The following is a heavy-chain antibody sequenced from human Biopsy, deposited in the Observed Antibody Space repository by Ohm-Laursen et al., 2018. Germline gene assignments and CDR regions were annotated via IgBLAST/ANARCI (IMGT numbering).Heavy chain of an antibody. J-gene: IGHJ3*01. CDR2: IYPGGST. CDR1: GGDINNYY. Sequence: SETLSLTCNVSGGDINNYYWSWIRQPAGKGLEWIGRIYPGGSTNSNPSLKSRVTMSVDTSKKQLFLRLRSVTAADTAMYYCASVVLGPTNDAFDLWGQGTMVVVSS. V-gene: IGHV4-4*07. CDR3: ASVVLGPTNDAFDL. D-gene: IGHD3-22*01.